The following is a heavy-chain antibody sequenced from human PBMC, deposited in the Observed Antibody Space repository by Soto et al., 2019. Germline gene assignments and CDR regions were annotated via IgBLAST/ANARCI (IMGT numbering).Heavy chain of an antibody. Sequence: ASVKVSCKASGYTLTSYYMHWVRQAPGQGLEWMGIINPSGGSTSYAQKFQGRVTMTRDTSTSTVYMELSSLRSEDTAVYYCARLAYCGGDRYSNYFDYWGQGTLVTVSS. CDR3: ARLAYCGGDRYSNYFDY. CDR1: GYTLTSYY. CDR2: INPSGGST. J-gene: IGHJ4*02. D-gene: IGHD2-21*02. V-gene: IGHV1-46*01.